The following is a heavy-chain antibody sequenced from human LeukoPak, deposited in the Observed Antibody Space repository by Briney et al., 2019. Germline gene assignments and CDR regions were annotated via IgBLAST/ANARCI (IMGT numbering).Heavy chain of an antibody. V-gene: IGHV3-30*03. Sequence: GGSLRLSCAASGFTFSSYGMHWVRQAPGKGLEWVAVISYDGSNKYYADSVKGRFTISRDNSKNTLYLQMNSLRAEDTAVYYCARGPQYYYGSGRLFVYWGQGTLVTVSS. CDR3: ARGPQYYYGSGRLFVY. D-gene: IGHD3-10*01. J-gene: IGHJ4*02. CDR2: ISYDGSNK. CDR1: GFTFSSYG.